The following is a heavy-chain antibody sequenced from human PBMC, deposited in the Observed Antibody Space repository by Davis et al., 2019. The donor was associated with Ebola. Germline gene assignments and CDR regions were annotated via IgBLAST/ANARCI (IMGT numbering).Heavy chain of an antibody. CDR1: GGSVTSHY. Sequence: SETLSPTCTVPGGSVTSHYWSWIRQPPGKGLEWIASIFYSGSSYYNPSLKSRVTISVDTSGNHFSLKLSSVTAADTAVYYCARGKGVWDYWGQGTLVTVSS. D-gene: IGHD3-16*01. CDR3: ARGKGVWDY. CDR2: IFYSGSS. V-gene: IGHV4-59*05. J-gene: IGHJ4*02.